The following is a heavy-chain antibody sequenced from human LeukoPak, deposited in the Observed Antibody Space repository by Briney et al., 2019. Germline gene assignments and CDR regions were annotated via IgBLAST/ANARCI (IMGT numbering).Heavy chain of an antibody. CDR1: GFTVSSNY. CDR2: IYSGGST. J-gene: IGHJ6*04. Sequence: GGSLRLSCAASGFTVSSNYMSWVRQAPGKGLEWVSVIYSGGSTYYADSVKGRFTISRDNSKNTLYLQMNSLRAEDTAVYYCAKDKVSSTSYYYYGMDVWGKGTTVTVSS. V-gene: IGHV3-53*01. CDR3: AKDKVSSTSYYYYGMDV. D-gene: IGHD2-2*01.